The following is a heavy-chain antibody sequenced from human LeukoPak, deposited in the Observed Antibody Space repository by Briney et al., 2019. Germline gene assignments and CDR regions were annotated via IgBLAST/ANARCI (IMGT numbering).Heavy chain of an antibody. CDR3: AKVEYSYGYLDY. J-gene: IGHJ4*02. D-gene: IGHD5-18*01. CDR1: GFTFSSYG. V-gene: IGHV3-30*02. Sequence: GGSLRLSCAASGFTFSSYGMHWVRQAPGKGLEWVAFIRYDGSNKYYADSVTGRFTISRDNSKNTLYLQMNSLRAEDTAVYYCAKVEYSYGYLDYWGQGTLVTVSS. CDR2: IRYDGSNK.